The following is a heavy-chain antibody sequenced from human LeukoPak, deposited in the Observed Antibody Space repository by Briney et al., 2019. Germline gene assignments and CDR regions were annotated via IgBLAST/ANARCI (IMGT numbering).Heavy chain of an antibody. CDR3: ARLKVDANNYFDY. J-gene: IGHJ4*02. D-gene: IGHD1-26*01. Sequence: SETLSLTCTVSGGSISSGDYYWSWIRQPPGRALGGIGYIYYSGSSYFSPSLKSRVTISVDTSKNRFSLKLSSVTAADTALYYCARLKVDANNYFDYWGQGTLVTVSS. CDR2: IYYSGSS. CDR1: GGSISSGDYY. V-gene: IGHV4-30-4*01.